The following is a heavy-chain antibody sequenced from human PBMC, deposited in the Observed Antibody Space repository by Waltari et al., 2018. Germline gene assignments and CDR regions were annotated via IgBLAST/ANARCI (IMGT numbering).Heavy chain of an antibody. Sequence: QVQLQESGPGLVKPSETLSLTCAVSGYSISSGYYWGWIRQPPGKGLEWIGSIYHSGSTYYNPSLKSRVTISVDTSKNQFSLKLSSVTAADTAVYYCARHSYFRYSSVWYSGADYFDYWGQGTLVTVSS. D-gene: IGHD6-19*01. J-gene: IGHJ4*02. CDR2: IYHSGST. CDR1: GYSISSGYY. CDR3: ARHSYFRYSSVWYSGADYFDY. V-gene: IGHV4-38-2*01.